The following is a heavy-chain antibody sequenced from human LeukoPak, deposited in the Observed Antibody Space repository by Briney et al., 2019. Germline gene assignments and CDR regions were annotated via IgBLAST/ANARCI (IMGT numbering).Heavy chain of an antibody. CDR1: GGSISSYY. CDR3: ARVRGYFDY. D-gene: IGHD5-24*01. CDR2: IYYSGST. J-gene: IGHJ4*02. V-gene: IGHV4-59*01. Sequence: SETLSLTCTVSGGSISSYYWSWIRQPPGKGLEWIGYIYYSGSTNYNPSLKSRDTISVDTSKNQFSLKLSSVTAADTAVYYCARVRGYFDYWGQGTLVTVSS.